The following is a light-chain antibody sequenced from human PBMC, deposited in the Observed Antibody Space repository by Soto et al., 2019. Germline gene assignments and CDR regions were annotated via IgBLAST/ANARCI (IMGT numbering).Light chain of an antibody. J-gene: IGKJ3*01. CDR3: QQLKSYPFT. CDR1: QGIRND. Sequence: DIQLTQSPSSLSASVGDRVTITCRASQGIRNDLGWYQQKPGKDPKHLIYAASSLQSGVPSRFSGSGSGTEFTLTISCLQPEDFGTYYCQQLKSYPFTFGPGTQVDI. CDR2: AAS. V-gene: IGKV1-17*01.